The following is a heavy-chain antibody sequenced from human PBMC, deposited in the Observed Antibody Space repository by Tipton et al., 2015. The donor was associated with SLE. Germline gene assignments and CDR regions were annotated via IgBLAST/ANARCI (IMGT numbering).Heavy chain of an antibody. D-gene: IGHD5-18*01. V-gene: IGHV6-1*01. CDR1: GDSVSSNSAA. CDR2: TYYRSKWYN. Sequence: GLVKPSQTLSLTCAISGDSVSSNSAAWNWIRQSPSRGLGWLGRTYYRSKWYNDYAVSVKSRITINPDTSKNQFSLQLNSVTPEDTAVYYCARNRYSYGYAPPATYYWYFDLWGRGTLVTVSS. J-gene: IGHJ2*01. CDR3: ARNRYSYGYAPPATYYWYFDL.